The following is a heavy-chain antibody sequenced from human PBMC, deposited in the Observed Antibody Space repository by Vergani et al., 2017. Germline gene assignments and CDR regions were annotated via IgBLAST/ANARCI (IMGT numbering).Heavy chain of an antibody. D-gene: IGHD3-16*01. CDR3: ARGDLYTSHAFDI. J-gene: IGHJ3*02. CDR1: GCTFSSYT. Sequence: QVQLVQSGAEVKKPGSSVKVSCKASGCTFSSYTISWVRQAPGQGLEWMGWINPNSGGTNYAQKFQGRVTMTRDTSISTAYMELSRLRSDDTAVYYCARGDLYTSHAFDIWGQGTMVTVSS. CDR2: INPNSGGT. V-gene: IGHV1-2*02.